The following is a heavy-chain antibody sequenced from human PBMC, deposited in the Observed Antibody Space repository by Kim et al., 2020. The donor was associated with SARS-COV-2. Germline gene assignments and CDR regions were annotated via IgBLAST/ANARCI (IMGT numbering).Heavy chain of an antibody. CDR1: GDSIGTYY. J-gene: IGHJ4*02. CDR3: ARARVTSRFYFDY. D-gene: IGHD2-21*02. CDR2: INYTGDT. Sequence: SETLSLTCTVSGDSIGTYYWSWLRQSPGKRLEWIAYINYTGDTHYNPSLKSRVTISLDTPKNQFSLTLSSVTAADTAIYYCARARVTSRFYFDYWGRGTLVSVSS. V-gene: IGHV4-59*01.